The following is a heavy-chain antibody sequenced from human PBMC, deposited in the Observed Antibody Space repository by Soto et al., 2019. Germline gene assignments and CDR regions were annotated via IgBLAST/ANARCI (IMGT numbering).Heavy chain of an antibody. CDR3: ARAQQLVRTGYYYMDV. Sequence: GGSLRLSCAASGFTVSSNYMSWVRQAPGKGLEWVSVIYSGGSTYYADSVKGRFTISRDNSKNTLYLQMNSLRAEDTAVYYCARAQQLVRTGYYYMDVWGKGTTVTVSS. J-gene: IGHJ6*03. CDR1: GFTVSSNY. CDR2: IYSGGST. D-gene: IGHD6-6*01. V-gene: IGHV3-66*01.